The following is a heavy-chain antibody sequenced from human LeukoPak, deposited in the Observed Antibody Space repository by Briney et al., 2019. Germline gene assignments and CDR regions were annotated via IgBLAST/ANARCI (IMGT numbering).Heavy chain of an antibody. CDR2: ISNDGGGT. V-gene: IGHV3-23*01. D-gene: IGHD3-22*01. J-gene: IGHJ5*02. Sequence: GGSLRLSCAASGFIFNNYGLIWVRQAPGKGLEWVSAISNDGGGTTYADFVEGRFTISRDNSMNTLFLQMNSLRAEDTALYYCAKGGSGYFADLWGQGTLVTVSS. CDR3: AKGGSGYFADL. CDR1: GFIFNNYG.